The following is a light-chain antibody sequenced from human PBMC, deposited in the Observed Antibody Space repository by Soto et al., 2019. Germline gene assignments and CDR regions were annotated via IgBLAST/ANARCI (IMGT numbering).Light chain of an antibody. CDR1: QSVSSSY. CDR3: QQYGSSFRT. J-gene: IGKJ1*01. V-gene: IGKV3-20*01. CDR2: GAS. Sequence: EIVLTQSPGTLSLSPGERATLSCRASQSVSSSYLAWYQQKPGQAPRLLIYGASSRATGIPDRFSGSGSGTDFPLTLSRLEPEDVAVYYCQQYGSSFRTFGQGTKVEIK.